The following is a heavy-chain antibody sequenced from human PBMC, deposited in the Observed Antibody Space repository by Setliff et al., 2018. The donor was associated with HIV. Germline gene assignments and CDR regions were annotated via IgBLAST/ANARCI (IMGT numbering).Heavy chain of an antibody. CDR1: GYTFTSYY. J-gene: IGHJ5*02. D-gene: IGHD2-15*01. CDR2: IHPSGGST. Sequence: ASVKVSCKASGYTFTSYYIHWVRQAPGQGLEWMGVIHPSGGSTSYAQSFHDRVTMTRDTSTSTVYMELSSLRSEDTAVYYCARVRYCSGGSCYGGEYWFDPWGQGTLVTVSS. CDR3: ARVRYCSGGSCYGGEYWFDP. V-gene: IGHV1-46*01.